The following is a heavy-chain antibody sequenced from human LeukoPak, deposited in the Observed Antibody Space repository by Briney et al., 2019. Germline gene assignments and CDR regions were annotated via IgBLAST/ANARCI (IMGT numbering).Heavy chain of an antibody. CDR2: ISYDGSNK. CDR3: AKGVGEWLAD. Sequence: GGPLTLSCAASGFTFSGSAMHWVRQASGKGLEWVAVISYDGSNKYYADSVKGRFTISRDNSKNMLYLQMNSLRAEDTAVYYCAKGVGEWLADWGQGTLVTVSS. CDR1: GFTFSGSA. V-gene: IGHV3-30-3*01. J-gene: IGHJ4*02. D-gene: IGHD3-16*01.